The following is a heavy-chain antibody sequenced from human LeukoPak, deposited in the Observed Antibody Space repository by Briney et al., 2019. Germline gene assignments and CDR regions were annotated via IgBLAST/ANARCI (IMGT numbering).Heavy chain of an antibody. CDR2: IIPIFGTA. CDR3: ATPSSGGRGYFDY. J-gene: IGHJ4*02. Sequence: GASVKVSCKVSGYTLTELSMHWVRQAPGQGLEWMGGIIPIFGTANYAQKFQGRVTITTDESTSTAYMELSSLRSEDTAVYYCATPSSGGRGYFDYWGQGTLVTVSS. CDR1: GYTLTELS. D-gene: IGHD6-25*01. V-gene: IGHV1-69*05.